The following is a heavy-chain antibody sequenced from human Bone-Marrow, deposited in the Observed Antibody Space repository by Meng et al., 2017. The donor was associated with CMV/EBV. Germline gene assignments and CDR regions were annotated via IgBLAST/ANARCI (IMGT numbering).Heavy chain of an antibody. CDR1: GFTVSSNY. CDR3: ARDQVGQDVQY. V-gene: IGHV3-66*02. Sequence: GESLKISCAASGFTVSSNYMSWVRQAPGKGLEWVSVIYSGGTTYYADSVKGRFTISSDNSKNTLYLQMNRLRADDTGVYYCARDQVGQDVQYRGHGTRVTVSS. D-gene: IGHD2-15*01. J-gene: IGHJ4*01. CDR2: IYSGGTT.